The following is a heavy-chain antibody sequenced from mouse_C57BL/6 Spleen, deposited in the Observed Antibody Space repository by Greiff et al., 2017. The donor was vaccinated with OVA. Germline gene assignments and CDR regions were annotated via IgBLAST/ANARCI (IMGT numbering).Heavy chain of an antibody. CDR1: GYAFSSYW. J-gene: IGHJ2*01. Sequence: VQRVESGAELVKPGASVKISCKASGYAFSSYWMNWVKQRPGKGLEWIGQIYPGDGDTNYNGKFKGKATLTADKSSSTAYMQLSSLTSEDSAVYFCARGTAQAPSFDYWGQGTTLTVSS. D-gene: IGHD3-2*02. V-gene: IGHV1-80*01. CDR3: ARGTAQAPSFDY. CDR2: IYPGDGDT.